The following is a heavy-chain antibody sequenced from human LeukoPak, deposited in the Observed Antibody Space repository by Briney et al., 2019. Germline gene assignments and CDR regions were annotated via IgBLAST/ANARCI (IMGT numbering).Heavy chain of an antibody. V-gene: IGHV1-2*02. CDR1: GNTFAGYY. J-gene: IGHJ5*02. CDR2: INPNSGGT. CDR3: ARDEGVWSSPDNWFDP. D-gene: IGHD3-16*01. Sequence: ASVKVSCKASGNTFAGYYVHWVRQAPGQGLEWMGWINPNSGGTNYAQKFQGRVTLTRDTSISTAYMELSRLRSDDTAVYYCARDEGVWSSPDNWFDPWGQGTLVTVSS.